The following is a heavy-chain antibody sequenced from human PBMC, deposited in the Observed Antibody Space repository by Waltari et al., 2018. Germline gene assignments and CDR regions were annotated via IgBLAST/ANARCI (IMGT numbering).Heavy chain of an antibody. CDR2: IRPPGSP. D-gene: IGHD3-3*01. CDR1: GASFSDYY. Sequence: QVQLQQWGAGLLRPSETLSLTCAVYGASFSDYYWAWVRQPPGKGLGWISTIRPPGSPNYIPSLKSRVTISLDTPMSQFSLRLSSVTAADTALYFCTRGGNYDFWSHRPFVDPWGQGTLVTVSS. V-gene: IGHV4-34*01. CDR3: TRGGNYDFWSHRPFVDP. J-gene: IGHJ5*02.